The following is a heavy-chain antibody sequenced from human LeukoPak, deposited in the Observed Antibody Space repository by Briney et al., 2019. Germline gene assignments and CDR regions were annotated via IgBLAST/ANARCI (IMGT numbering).Heavy chain of an antibody. CDR1: GFTFSSYS. J-gene: IGHJ4*02. CDR2: ISSSSSYI. D-gene: IGHD6-13*01. V-gene: IGHV3-21*01. Sequence: PGGSLRLSCAASGFTFSSYSMNWVRQAPGKGLEWVSSISSSSSYIYCADSVKGRFTISRDNAKNSLYLQMNSLRAEDTAVYYCARDGGSSYSSSWSKSFDYWGQGTLVTVSS. CDR3: ARDGGSSYSSSWSKSFDY.